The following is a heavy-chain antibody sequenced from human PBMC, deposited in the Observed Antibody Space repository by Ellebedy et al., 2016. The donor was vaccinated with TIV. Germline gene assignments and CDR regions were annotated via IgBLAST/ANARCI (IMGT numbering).Heavy chain of an antibody. V-gene: IGHV1-2*02. J-gene: IGHJ4*02. D-gene: IGHD4-17*01. Sequence: ASVKVSCKASGYTFTANYVHWVRQVPGQGLEWMGWINPDSGGTNFAQKFQDRLTLTRDTSTRTVYMELSSLRSEDTAIYYCASVPSAGADFWGQGTLVTVSS. CDR3: ASVPSAGADF. CDR1: GYTFTANY. CDR2: INPDSGGT.